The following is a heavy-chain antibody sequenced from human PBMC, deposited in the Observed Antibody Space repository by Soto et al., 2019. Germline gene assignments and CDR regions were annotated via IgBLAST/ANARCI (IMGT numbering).Heavy chain of an antibody. CDR1: GFTFSSYA. V-gene: IGHV3-23*01. J-gene: IGHJ6*01. Sequence: GGSLRLSCAASGFTFSSYAMSWVRQAPGKGLEWVSAISGSGGSTYYADSVTGRFTISRDNSKNTLYLQMNSLRAEDTAVYYCAKSIAARPHYFYGMDEGGQGTTVKVSS. CDR2: ISGSGGST. CDR3: AKSIAARPHYFYGMDE. D-gene: IGHD6-6*01.